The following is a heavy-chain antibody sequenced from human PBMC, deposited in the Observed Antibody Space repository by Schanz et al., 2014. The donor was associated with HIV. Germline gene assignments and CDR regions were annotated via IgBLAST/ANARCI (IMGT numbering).Heavy chain of an antibody. CDR1: GFSFISYS. CDR3: ANSGYCTSGVCYTRGDGMDV. CDR2: ISSSGTYI. D-gene: IGHD2-8*01. V-gene: IGHV3-21*01. Sequence: EVQLVESGGGLVKPGGSLRLSCAASGFSFISYSMNWVRQAPGKGLEWVSSISSSGTYIHYADSVKGRFTISRDNAKNSLYLHMSSLRAEDTAVYYCANSGYCTSGVCYTRGDGMDVWGQGTTVSVSS. J-gene: IGHJ6*02.